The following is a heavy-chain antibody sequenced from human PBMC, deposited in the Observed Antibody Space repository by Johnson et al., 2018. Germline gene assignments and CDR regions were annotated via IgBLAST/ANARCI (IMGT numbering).Heavy chain of an antibody. CDR1: GGSFSTYY. CDR3: AREWSPFDF. V-gene: IGHV4-59*01. CDR2: IHYTGST. J-gene: IGHJ3*01. Sequence: QVQLQESGPGLVKPSETLSLTCTISGGSFSTYYWSWIRQPPGKGLEWVAYIHYTGSTNYNPSLKSRVTMSVDTSGNQFSLKLTSVTAADTAVYYCAREWSPFDFWGQGTMVIVSS. D-gene: IGHD1-26*01.